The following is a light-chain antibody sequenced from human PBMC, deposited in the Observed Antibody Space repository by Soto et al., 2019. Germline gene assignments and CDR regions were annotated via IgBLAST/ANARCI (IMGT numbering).Light chain of an antibody. Sequence: QSVLTQPPSVSAAPGRKVTISCSGRRPNIGSNYVSWYQHLPGTAPKLLIYDDNKRPSGIPDRFSGSKSGTSATLGITGLQTGDEADYYCGTWDDSLSAVVFGGGTKLTVL. V-gene: IGLV1-51*01. CDR1: RPNIGSNY. CDR2: DDN. J-gene: IGLJ2*01. CDR3: GTWDDSLSAVV.